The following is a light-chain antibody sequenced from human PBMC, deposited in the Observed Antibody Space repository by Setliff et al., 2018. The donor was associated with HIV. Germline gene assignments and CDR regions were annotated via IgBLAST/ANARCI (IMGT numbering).Light chain of an antibody. CDR1: QSNIGRTT. CDR3: AACDAGLSAYG. J-gene: IGLJ1*01. V-gene: IGLV1-44*01. Sequence: LVQPPSVSAAPGQRVTISCSGTQSNIGRTTVNWYQQLPGTAHTLLIFGDNQRPSGVPDRFAASKFGTSGSLDISGLQSDDEADYFCAACDAGLSAYGFGPGTKVTVL. CDR2: GDN.